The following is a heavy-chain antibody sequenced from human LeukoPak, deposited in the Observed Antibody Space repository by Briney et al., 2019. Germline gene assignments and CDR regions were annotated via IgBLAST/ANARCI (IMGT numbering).Heavy chain of an antibody. Sequence: PSETLSLTCTVSGGSLSGSYWSWVRRPAGKGLEWIGRIFPNGRTNIHPFLKSRVTMSVDRYINQFSLRLTSVTAADTAVYYCARGDTSFYDAFDIWGQGTKVTVAS. J-gene: IGHJ3*02. V-gene: IGHV4-4*07. CDR3: ARGDTSFYDAFDI. CDR1: GGSLSGSY. D-gene: IGHD2-2*01. CDR2: IFPNGRT.